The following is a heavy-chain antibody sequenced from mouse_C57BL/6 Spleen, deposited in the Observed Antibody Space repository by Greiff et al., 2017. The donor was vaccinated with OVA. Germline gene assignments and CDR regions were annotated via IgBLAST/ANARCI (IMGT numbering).Heavy chain of an antibody. V-gene: IGHV1-22*01. J-gene: IGHJ2*01. CDR1: GYTFTDYN. Sequence: VQLQQSGPELVKPGASVKMYCKASGYTFTDYNMHWVKQSHGKSLEWIGYINPNNGGTSYNQKFKGKATLTVNKSSSTAYMELRSLTSEDSAVYYCARGLPGRYYFDYWGQGTTLTVSS. D-gene: IGHD2-10*01. CDR2: INPNNGGT. CDR3: ARGLPGRYYFDY.